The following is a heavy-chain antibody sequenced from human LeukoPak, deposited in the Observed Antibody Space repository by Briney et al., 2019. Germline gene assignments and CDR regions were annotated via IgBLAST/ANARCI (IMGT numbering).Heavy chain of an antibody. CDR2: IYYSGST. CDR1: GGSISSGGYY. CDR3: ARLGGSFQINGFDY. D-gene: IGHD1-26*01. V-gene: IGHV4-31*03. J-gene: IGHJ4*02. Sequence: SQTLSLTCTVSGGSISSGGYYWSWIRQHPGKGLEWIGYIYYSGSTYYNPSLKSRVTISVDTSKNQFSLKLSSVTAADTAVYYCARLGGSFQINGFDYWGQGTLVTVSS.